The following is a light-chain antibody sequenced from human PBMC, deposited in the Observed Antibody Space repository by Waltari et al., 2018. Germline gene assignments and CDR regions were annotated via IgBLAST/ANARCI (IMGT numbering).Light chain of an antibody. CDR2: DAS. Sequence: DIQMTQSPSSLSASVGDRVTITCQASQDIRKYLNWYQHKSGKAPKLLNYDASNLERGVPSRFRGYGSGTNFTFSISSLQPEDFATYFCQQHHELQTFGQGTKLDIK. J-gene: IGKJ2*01. CDR3: QQHHELQT. CDR1: QDIRKY. V-gene: IGKV1-33*01.